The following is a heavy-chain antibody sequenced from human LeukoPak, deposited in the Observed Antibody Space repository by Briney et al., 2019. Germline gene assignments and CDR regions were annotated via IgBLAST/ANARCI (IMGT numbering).Heavy chain of an antibody. CDR1: GFTVSSNY. V-gene: IGHV3-53*01. D-gene: IGHD3-22*01. J-gene: IGHJ4*02. Sequence: GGSLRLSCAASGFTVSSNYMSWVRQAPGKGLEWVSFIYSGGSTYYADSVKGRFTISRDNSKNTLYLQMNSLRAEDTAVYYCARGSSGYYDYYFDYWGQGTLVTVSS. CDR3: ARGSSGYYDYYFDY. CDR2: IYSGGST.